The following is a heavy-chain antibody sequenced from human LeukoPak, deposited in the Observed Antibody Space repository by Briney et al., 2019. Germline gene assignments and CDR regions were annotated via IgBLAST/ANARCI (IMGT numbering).Heavy chain of an antibody. CDR1: GFTFSSYG. D-gene: IGHD3-10*02. CDR3: AELGITMVGGV. CDR2: ISGSGDST. J-gene: IGHJ6*04. Sequence: GGSLRLSCAASGFTFSSYGMSWVRQAPGKGLEWVSTISGSGDSTYYADSVKGRFTISRDNAKNSLYLQMNSLRAEDTAVYYCAELGITMVGGVWGKGTTVTISS. V-gene: IGHV3-23*01.